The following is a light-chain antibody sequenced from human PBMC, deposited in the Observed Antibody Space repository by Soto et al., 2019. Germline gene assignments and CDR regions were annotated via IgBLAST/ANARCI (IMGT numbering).Light chain of an antibody. Sequence: QSVLTQPASVSGSPGPSITISCTGTSSDVGGYNYVSWYQQHPGKAPKLMIYDVSNRPSGVSNRFSGSKSGNTASLTISWLQAEDEADYDCSSYTSSSTLLYVFGTGTKVAVL. CDR3: SSYTSSSTLLYV. CDR1: SSDVGGYNY. CDR2: DVS. J-gene: IGLJ1*01. V-gene: IGLV2-14*01.